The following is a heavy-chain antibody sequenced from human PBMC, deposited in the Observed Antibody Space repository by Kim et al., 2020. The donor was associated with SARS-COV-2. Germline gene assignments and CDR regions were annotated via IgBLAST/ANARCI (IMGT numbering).Heavy chain of an antibody. D-gene: IGHD3-10*01. CDR3: AKVSGKYYYGSGKGYGMDV. CDR1: GFTFGDYA. V-gene: IGHV3-9*01. Sequence: GGSLRLSCAASGFTFGDYAMQWARQAPGKGMEWVSGISWNSGNIGYADSVKGRFTISRDNAKNSLYLQMNSLRAEDTALYYCAKVSGKYYYGSGKGYGMDVWGRGTTVTVSS. J-gene: IGHJ6*02. CDR2: ISWNSGNI.